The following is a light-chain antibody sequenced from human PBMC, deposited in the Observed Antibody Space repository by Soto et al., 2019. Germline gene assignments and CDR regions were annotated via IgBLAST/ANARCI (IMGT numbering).Light chain of an antibody. J-gene: IGLJ3*02. Sequence: QSALSQPRSMSESPGQSVTFSCSGTSRDVGAYNYVSWFQHLPGKAPKLIIYDVTRRPSGVPDRFSGSKSGNTASLTISGLQTEHEAAYYCCSHAGGYTWVFGEGTKLTVL. CDR3: CSHAGGYTWV. CDR1: SRDVGAYNY. CDR2: DVT. V-gene: IGLV2-11*01.